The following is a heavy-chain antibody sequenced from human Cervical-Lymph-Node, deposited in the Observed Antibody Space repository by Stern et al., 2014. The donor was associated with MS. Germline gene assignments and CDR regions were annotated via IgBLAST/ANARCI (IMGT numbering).Heavy chain of an antibody. J-gene: IGHJ5*02. CDR1: GFDFSNFG. D-gene: IGHD3-3*01. CDR2: ISKDGSNK. CDR3: SKAGHDFWSAYWVVAEESWFDP. V-gene: IGHV3-30*18. Sequence: VQLLESGGGVVQPGGSLRLSCAASGFDFSNFGMHWVRQAPGKGLEWVAVISKDGSNKFYADSVKGRFTISRDNSENTLYLQMKSLRTEDTALYYCSKAGHDFWSAYWVVAEESWFDPWGQGTLVTVS.